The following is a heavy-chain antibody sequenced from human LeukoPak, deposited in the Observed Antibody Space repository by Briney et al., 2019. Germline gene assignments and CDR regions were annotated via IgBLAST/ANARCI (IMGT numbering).Heavy chain of an antibody. Sequence: ASVNVSCKASGYTFTSYAMHWVRQAPGQRLEWMGWINAGNGNTKYSQKFQGRVTITRDTSASTAYMELSSLRSEDTAVYYCARAPRYYDSSPDAFDIWGQGTMVTVSS. CDR2: INAGNGNT. V-gene: IGHV1-3*01. CDR1: GYTFTSYA. CDR3: ARAPRYYDSSPDAFDI. D-gene: IGHD3-22*01. J-gene: IGHJ3*02.